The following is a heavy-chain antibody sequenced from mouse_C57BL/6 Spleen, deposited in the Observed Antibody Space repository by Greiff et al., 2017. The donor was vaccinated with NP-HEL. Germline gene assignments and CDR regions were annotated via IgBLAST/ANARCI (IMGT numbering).Heavy chain of an antibody. CDR2: ISSGSSTI. J-gene: IGHJ1*03. Sequence: EVQGVESGGGLVKPGGSLKLSCAASGFTFSDYGMHWVRQAPEKGLEWVAYISSGSSTIYYADTVKGRFTISRDNAKNTLFLQMTSLRSEDTAMYYCARDITTVVVDWYFDVWGTGTTVTVSS. D-gene: IGHD1-1*01. CDR1: GFTFSDYG. CDR3: ARDITTVVVDWYFDV. V-gene: IGHV5-17*01.